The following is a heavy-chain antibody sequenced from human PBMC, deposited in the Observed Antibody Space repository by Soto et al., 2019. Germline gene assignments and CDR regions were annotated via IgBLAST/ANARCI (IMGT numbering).Heavy chain of an antibody. CDR3: AKVPGYDSSGXFDY. J-gene: IGHJ4*02. V-gene: IGHV3-23*01. CDR1: GFIFSRYG. CDR2: IKNSGDST. D-gene: IGHD3-22*01. Sequence: GGSLRLSCAASGFIFSRYGMSWVRQAPGKGLEWVSGIKNSGDSTYYADSVKGRFTISRDNSNNILSLQMNSLRAEDTAVYYCAKVPGYDSSGXFDYWGQGTLVTVSS.